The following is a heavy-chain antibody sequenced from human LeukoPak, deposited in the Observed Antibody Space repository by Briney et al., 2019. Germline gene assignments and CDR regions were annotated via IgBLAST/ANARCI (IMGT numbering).Heavy chain of an antibody. CDR1: DFNFITYA. CDR2: ISGGGGDVT. D-gene: IGHD3-10*01. J-gene: IGHJ4*02. CDR3: ARVSSMLRGPLVIYYFDF. V-gene: IGHV3-23*01. Sequence: PGGSLRLSCAASDFNFITYAMSWVRQAPGKGLEWVSIISGGGGDVTHYADSVKGRFTISRDNTKNTLYLQMNSLRVEDTAVYYCARVSSMLRGPLVIYYFDFWGQGTLVTVSS.